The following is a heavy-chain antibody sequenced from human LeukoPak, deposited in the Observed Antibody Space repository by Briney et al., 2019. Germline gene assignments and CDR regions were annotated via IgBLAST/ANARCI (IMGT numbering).Heavy chain of an antibody. J-gene: IGHJ5*02. Sequence: SETLSLTCAVYGGSFSSYYWGWIRQPPGKGLEWIGSIYYSGSTYYNPSLKSRVTISVDTSKNQFSLKLSSVTAADTAVYYCARHRRSGYSYGPFDPWGQGTLVTVSS. V-gene: IGHV4-39*01. CDR1: GGSFSSYY. CDR2: IYYSGST. CDR3: ARHRRSGYSYGPFDP. D-gene: IGHD5-18*01.